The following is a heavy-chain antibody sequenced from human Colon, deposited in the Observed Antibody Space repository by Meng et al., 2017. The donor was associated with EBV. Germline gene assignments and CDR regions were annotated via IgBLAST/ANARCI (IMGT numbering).Heavy chain of an antibody. CDR1: GGSFSNSY. V-gene: IGHV4-34*01. CDR3: RNAFCSAEAGCSDQ. CDR2: INESGST. J-gene: IGHJ4*02. Sequence: QGQLQQGGAGLLKPSETLSITCADYGGSFSNSYWSWIRQSPGKRLEWIGEINESGSTKYNPSLKSRVTILMDTSKNQFSLRLSSVTAADTAVYYCRNAFCSAEAGCSDQWGQGTLVTVSS. D-gene: IGHD3-3*01.